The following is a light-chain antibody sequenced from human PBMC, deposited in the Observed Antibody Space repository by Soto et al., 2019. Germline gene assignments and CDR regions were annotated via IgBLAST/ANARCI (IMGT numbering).Light chain of an antibody. CDR3: MQALQTPIT. CDR2: LGS. Sequence: DIVMTQSPLSLPVTPGEPASISCRSSQNLLNSNGYNYLDWYVQKPGQSPQLLIYLGSSRASGVPDRFSGSGSGTDFTLKISRVEAEDVGVYYCMQALQTPITFGGGTMVEIK. J-gene: IGKJ4*01. V-gene: IGKV2-28*01. CDR1: QNLLNSNGYNY.